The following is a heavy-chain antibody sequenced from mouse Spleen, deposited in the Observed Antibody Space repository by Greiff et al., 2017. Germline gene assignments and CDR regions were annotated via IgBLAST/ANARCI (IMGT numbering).Heavy chain of an antibody. V-gene: IGHV5-9-4*01. Sequence: EVKLVESGGGLVKPGGSLKLSCAASGFTFSSYAMSWVRQSPEKRLEWVAEISSGGSYTYYPDTVTGRFTISRDNAKNTLYLEMSSLRSEDTAMYYCARVKLGGYFDYWGQGTTLTVSS. D-gene: IGHD4-1*01. J-gene: IGHJ2*01. CDR2: ISSGGSYT. CDR1: GFTFSSYA. CDR3: ARVKLGGYFDY.